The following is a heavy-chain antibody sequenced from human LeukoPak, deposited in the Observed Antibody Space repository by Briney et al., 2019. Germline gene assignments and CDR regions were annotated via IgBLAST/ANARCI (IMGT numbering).Heavy chain of an antibody. D-gene: IGHD2-21*02. V-gene: IGHV3-49*04. J-gene: IGHJ1*01. CDR1: GFTFGDYA. Sequence: PGGSLRLSCTASGFTFGDYAMSWVRQAPGKGLEWVGFIRSKAYGGTTEYAASVKGRFTISRDDSKSIAYLQINSLKTEDTAVYYCTKSYCGGDCYSPEYFQHWGQGTLVTVSS. CDR2: IRSKAYGGTT. CDR3: TKSYCGGDCYSPEYFQH.